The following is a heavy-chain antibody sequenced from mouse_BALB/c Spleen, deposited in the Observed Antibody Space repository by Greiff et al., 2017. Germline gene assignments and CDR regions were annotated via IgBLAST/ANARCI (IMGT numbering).Heavy chain of an antibody. CDR1: GFSLTSYG. CDR3: ARDKYGNLDY. CDR2: IWAGGST. D-gene: IGHD2-10*02. Sequence: QVQLKQSGPGLVAPSQSLSITCTVSGFSLTSYGVHLVRQPPGKGLEWLGVIWAGGSTNYNSALMSRLSISKDNSKSQVFLKMNSLQTDDTAMYYCARDKYGNLDYWGQGTTLTVSS. V-gene: IGHV2-9*02. J-gene: IGHJ2*01.